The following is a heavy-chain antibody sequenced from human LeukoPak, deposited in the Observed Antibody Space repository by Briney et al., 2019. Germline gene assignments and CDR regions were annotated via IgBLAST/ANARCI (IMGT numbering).Heavy chain of an antibody. CDR2: INPNSGGT. Sequence: ASVKVSCKASGYTFTDYYMHWVRQAPGQGLEWMGWINPNSGGTNYAQKFQGRVTMTRDTSISTAYMELSRLRSDDTAVYYCARADRYYYDSSGPLGPWGQGTLVTVSS. J-gene: IGHJ5*02. CDR1: GYTFTDYY. D-gene: IGHD3-22*01. V-gene: IGHV1-2*02. CDR3: ARADRYYYDSSGPLGP.